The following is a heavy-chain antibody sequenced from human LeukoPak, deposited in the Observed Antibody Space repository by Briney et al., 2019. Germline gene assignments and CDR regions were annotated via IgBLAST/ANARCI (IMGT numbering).Heavy chain of an antibody. J-gene: IGHJ4*02. CDR3: TKPTGSGGGLDY. CDR2: ISYDGSNK. D-gene: IGHD6-19*01. V-gene: IGHV3-30*18. Sequence: PGGSLRLSCAASGFTFSSYGMHWVRQAPGKGLEWVAGISYDGSNKYYAESVRGRFAISRDNSKNTLSLQMNSLRSEDMAVYYCTKPTGSGGGLDYWGQGTLVTVSS. CDR1: GFTFSSYG.